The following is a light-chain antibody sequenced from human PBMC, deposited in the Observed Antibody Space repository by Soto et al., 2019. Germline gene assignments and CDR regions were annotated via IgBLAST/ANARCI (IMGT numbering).Light chain of an antibody. Sequence: IQMTQSPSSLSASVGDRVTITCQASRDIDNYLNWYQQKPGKAPNLLIYDASNLETGVPLRFSGSRPWTHFTLTISRLQPEDIGTYYSQQYDNRPFTFGPETKLEIK. CDR1: RDIDNY. CDR3: QQYDNRPFT. CDR2: DAS. V-gene: IGKV1-33*01. J-gene: IGKJ2*01.